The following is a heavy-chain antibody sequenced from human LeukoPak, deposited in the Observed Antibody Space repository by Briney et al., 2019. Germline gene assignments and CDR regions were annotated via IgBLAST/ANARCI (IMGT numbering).Heavy chain of an antibody. Sequence: SETLSLTCTVSGGSISSYYWSWIRQRPGKGLEWIGYVYYSGSTNYNPSLKSRVTISVDTSKNQFSLKLSSVTAADTAVYYCARGHYNWNDESWFDPWGQGTLVTVSS. CDR3: ARGHYNWNDESWFDP. D-gene: IGHD1-1*01. CDR1: GGSISSYY. J-gene: IGHJ5*02. V-gene: IGHV4-59*01. CDR2: VYYSGST.